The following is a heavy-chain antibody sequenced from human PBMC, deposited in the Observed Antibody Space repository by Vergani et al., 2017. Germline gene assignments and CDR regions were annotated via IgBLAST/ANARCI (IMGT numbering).Heavy chain of an antibody. D-gene: IGHD2-2*01. CDR1: GGSISSSNW. J-gene: IGHJ4*02. CDR3: ASRYCSSTSCSYYFDY. V-gene: IGHV4-4*02. Sequence: QVQLQESGPGLVKPSGTLSLTCAVSGGSISSSNWWSWVRQPPGKGLEWIGEIYHSGSTNYNPSLKSRVTISVYKSKNQFSLKLSSVTAADTAVYYCASRYCSSTSCSYYFDYWGQGTLVTVSS. CDR2: IYHSGST.